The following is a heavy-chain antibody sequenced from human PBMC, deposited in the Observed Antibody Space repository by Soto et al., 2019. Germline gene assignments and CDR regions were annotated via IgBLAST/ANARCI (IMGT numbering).Heavy chain of an antibody. V-gene: IGHV3-74*01. J-gene: IGHJ4*02. CDR1: GFTFSTYW. D-gene: IGHD3-22*01. CDR3: AAGGSGYYAN. CDR2: IKTDGTYA. Sequence: EVQLVESGGDLVQPGGSLRLSCAASGFTFSTYWMHWVRQAPGKGLLWVSRIKTDGTYATYADSVQGRFTISRDNAKNPLYLQMNSLRVEDAAVYYCAAGGSGYYANWGQGTLVTGSS.